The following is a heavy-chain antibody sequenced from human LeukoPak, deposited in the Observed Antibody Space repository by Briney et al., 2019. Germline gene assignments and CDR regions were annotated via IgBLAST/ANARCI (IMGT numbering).Heavy chain of an antibody. Sequence: GRSLRLSCATSGFTFSSSAMHWVRQAPGKGLEWVAVISYDGSTEYYADSVKGRFTISRDNPKNTLYLQMNSLEEADTAVYYCAKDQAGAWGQGTLVTVSS. CDR3: AKDQAGA. CDR2: ISYDGSTE. J-gene: IGHJ5*02. D-gene: IGHD1-26*01. CDR1: GFTFSSSA. V-gene: IGHV3-30*04.